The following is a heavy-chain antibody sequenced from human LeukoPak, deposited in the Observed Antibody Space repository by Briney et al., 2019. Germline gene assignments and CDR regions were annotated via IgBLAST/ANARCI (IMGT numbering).Heavy chain of an antibody. D-gene: IGHD3-9*01. Sequence: PGGSLRLSCAASGFTFSSYAMSWVRQAPGKGLEWVANIKQDGSEKYYVDSVKGRFTISRDNPKNSLYLQMNSQRAEDTAVYYCVRYYDILTGYPLLGMDVWGQGTTVTVSS. CDR1: GFTFSSYA. V-gene: IGHV3-7*01. J-gene: IGHJ6*02. CDR3: VRYYDILTGYPLLGMDV. CDR2: IKQDGSEK.